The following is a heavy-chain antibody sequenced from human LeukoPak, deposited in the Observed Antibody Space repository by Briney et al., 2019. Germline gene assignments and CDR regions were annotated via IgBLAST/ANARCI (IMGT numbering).Heavy chain of an antibody. V-gene: IGHV1-46*01. D-gene: IGHD2-15*01. CDR3: ASSVYCSGGSCRFDY. CDR1: GYTFTSYY. CDR2: INPSGGST. J-gene: IGHJ4*02. Sequence: ASVKVSCKASGYTFTSYYMHWVRQAPGQGLEWMGIINPSGGSTSYAQKFQGRVTMTRDTSTSTVYMELSSLRSEDTAVYYCASSVYCSGGSCRFDYWGQGTLVTVSS.